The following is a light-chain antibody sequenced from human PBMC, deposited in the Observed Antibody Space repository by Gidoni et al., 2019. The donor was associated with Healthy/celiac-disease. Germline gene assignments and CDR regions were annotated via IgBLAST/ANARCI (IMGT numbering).Light chain of an antibody. CDR2: EVS. V-gene: IGLV2-14*01. Sequence: QSALTQPASVSGSPGRSITISCTGTSSDVGGYNYVSWNQQHPGKAPKLMIYEVSNRPSGVSNRFSGSKSGNTASLTISGLQAEDEADYYCSSYTSSSPVVFGGGTKLTVL. CDR3: SSYTSSSPVV. CDR1: SSDVGGYNY. J-gene: IGLJ2*01.